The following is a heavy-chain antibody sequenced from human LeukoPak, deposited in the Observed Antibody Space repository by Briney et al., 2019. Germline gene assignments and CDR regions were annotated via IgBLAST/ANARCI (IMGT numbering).Heavy chain of an antibody. CDR1: GYTFTNYG. CDR3: ARAPDDYDFWSGPFDY. V-gene: IGHV1-18*01. D-gene: IGHD3-3*01. Sequence: ASVKVSCKASGYTFTNYGISWVRQAPGQGLEWMGWISAYSGNTNYAQNLQGRVTMTTDTSTSAAYMELRSLRSDDTAVYYCARAPDDYDFWSGPFDYWGRGTLVTVSS. J-gene: IGHJ4*02. CDR2: ISAYSGNT.